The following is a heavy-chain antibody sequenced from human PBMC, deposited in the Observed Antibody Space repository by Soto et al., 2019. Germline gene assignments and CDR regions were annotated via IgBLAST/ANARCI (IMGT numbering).Heavy chain of an antibody. Sequence: SETLSLTSTVSGGSLSRYYRSWSRQPPGKGLEWIGYIYYSGSTNYNPSLKSRVTISVDTSKNQFSLKLSSVTAADTAVYYCARGVALLWFGELCIDAFDIRGQGTMVTVSS. J-gene: IGHJ3*02. CDR3: ARGVALLWFGELCIDAFDI. CDR1: GGSLSRYY. V-gene: IGHV4-59*01. CDR2: IYYSGST. D-gene: IGHD3-10*01.